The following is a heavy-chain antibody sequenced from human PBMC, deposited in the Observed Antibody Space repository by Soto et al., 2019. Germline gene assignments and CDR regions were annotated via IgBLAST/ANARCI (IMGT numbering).Heavy chain of an antibody. CDR1: GFTFSSYS. D-gene: IGHD3-22*01. V-gene: IGHV3-21*01. J-gene: IGHJ5*02. CDR3: VRDLYYYDHWLDP. Sequence: EVQLVESGGGLVKPGGSLRLSCAASGFTFSSYSMNWVRQAPGKGLEWVSSISSSTYIYYADSVKGRFTISRDNAKNSLYLQMNSLRAEDTAVYYCVRDLYYYDHWLDPWGQGTLVTVSS. CDR2: ISSSTYI.